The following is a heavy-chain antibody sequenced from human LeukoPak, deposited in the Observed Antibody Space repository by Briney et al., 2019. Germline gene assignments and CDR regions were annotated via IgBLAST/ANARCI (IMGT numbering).Heavy chain of an antibody. D-gene: IGHD2-15*01. V-gene: IGHV1-8*01. Sequence: ASVKVSFKASGYTFTSYDINWVRQATGQGLEWMGWMNPNSGNTGYAQKFQGRVTMTRNTSISTAYMELSSLRSEDTAVYYCARVGDGLLRSEYWGQGTLVTVSS. J-gene: IGHJ4*02. CDR1: GYTFTSYD. CDR2: MNPNSGNT. CDR3: ARVGDGLLRSEY.